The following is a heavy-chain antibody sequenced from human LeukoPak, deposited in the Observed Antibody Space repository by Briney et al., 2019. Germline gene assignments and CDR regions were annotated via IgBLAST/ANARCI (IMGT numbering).Heavy chain of an antibody. Sequence: SETLSLTCTVSGGSISTYFWSWIRQPPGKGLEWIGYIYYSGDTNYNPSLKSRVTISVDTSNNQFSLKLSSVTAADTAVYYCARVPPPDILTGYYMGGFDYWGQGTLVTVSS. CDR1: GGSISTYF. J-gene: IGHJ4*02. V-gene: IGHV4-59*01. D-gene: IGHD3-9*01. CDR3: ARVPPPDILTGYYMGGFDY. CDR2: IYYSGDT.